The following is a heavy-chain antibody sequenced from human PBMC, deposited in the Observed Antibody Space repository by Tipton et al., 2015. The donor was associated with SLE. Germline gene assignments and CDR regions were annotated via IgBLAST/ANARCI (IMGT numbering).Heavy chain of an antibody. V-gene: IGHV4-34*01. CDR3: ARVGLITPDAFDI. D-gene: IGHD5-24*01. CDR2: INHSGRI. CDR1: GESLSGHY. Sequence: TLSLTCTVYGESLSGHYWVWIRQPPGKGLEWIGDINHSGRIDYNPSLMSRVTISVDTPKNQFSLKLNSVTAADTAVYYCARVGLITPDAFDIWGEGTMVTVSS. J-gene: IGHJ3*02.